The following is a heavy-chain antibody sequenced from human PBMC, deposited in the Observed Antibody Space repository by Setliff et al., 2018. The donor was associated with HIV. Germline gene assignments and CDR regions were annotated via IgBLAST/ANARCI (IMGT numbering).Heavy chain of an antibody. D-gene: IGHD2-15*01. CDR2: IYHSGST. V-gene: IGHV4-31*03. CDR3: ARDVVVVQRYFDL. CDR1: GGSIRSNDYY. Sequence: SETLSLTCTVSGGSIRSNDYYWTWTRQHPGKGLEWIGYIYHSGSTHYNPSLKSRVTMSVDTSKNQFFLNLISVTAADTAVYYCARDVVVVQRYFDLWGRGTLVTVSS. J-gene: IGHJ2*01.